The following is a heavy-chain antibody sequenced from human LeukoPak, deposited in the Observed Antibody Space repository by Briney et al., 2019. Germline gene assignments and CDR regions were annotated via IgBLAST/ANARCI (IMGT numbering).Heavy chain of an antibody. CDR3: ARLSYGSGSYLFGY. D-gene: IGHD3-10*01. CDR2: INPNSGGT. Sequence: GASVKVSCKASGYTFTGYYMHWVRQAPGQGLEWMGWINPNSGGTNYAQKFQGRVTMTRDTSISTAYMELSRLRSDDTAVYYCARLSYGSGSYLFGYWGTRTLVTVSS. V-gene: IGHV1-2*02. J-gene: IGHJ4*01. CDR1: GYTFTGYY.